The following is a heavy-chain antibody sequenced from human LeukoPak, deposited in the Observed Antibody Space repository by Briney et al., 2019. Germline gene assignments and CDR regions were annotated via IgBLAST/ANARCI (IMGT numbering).Heavy chain of an antibody. D-gene: IGHD3-22*01. CDR1: GFTFSSYA. Sequence: PGGSPRLSCAASGFTFSSYAMSWVRQAPGKGLEWVSAISGSGGSTYYADSVKGRFTISRDNSKNTLYLQMNSLRAEDTAVYYCAKGEGEGDYYDSSGYFSFDYWGQGTLVAVSS. CDR3: AKGEGEGDYYDSSGYFSFDY. J-gene: IGHJ4*02. CDR2: ISGSGGST. V-gene: IGHV3-23*01.